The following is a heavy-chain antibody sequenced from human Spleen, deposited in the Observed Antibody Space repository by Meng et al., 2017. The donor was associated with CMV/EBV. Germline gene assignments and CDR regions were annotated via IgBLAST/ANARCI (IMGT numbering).Heavy chain of an antibody. CDR2: ISSSGNAI. Sequence: GGSLRLSCAASGFIFSIYEMNWVRQAPGKGLEWVSYISSSGNAIYYADSVKGPFTISRDNAKNSLYLQMNSLRAEDTAVYYCARGSHGMDVWGQGTTVTVSS. J-gene: IGHJ6*02. CDR3: ARGSHGMDV. CDR1: GFIFSIYE. V-gene: IGHV3-48*03.